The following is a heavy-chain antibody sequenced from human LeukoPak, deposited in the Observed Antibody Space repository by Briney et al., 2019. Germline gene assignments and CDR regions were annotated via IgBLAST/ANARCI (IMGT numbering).Heavy chain of an antibody. CDR1: GFTFSTYS. D-gene: IGHD4-23*01. V-gene: IGHV3-48*01. J-gene: IGHJ4*02. Sequence: PGGSLRLFCADSGFTFSTYSMNWVRQAPGKGLEWVSFISGGSSIIYYADSVKGRFTISRDNAKNSLYLQMNSLRAEDTAVYYCARDFGDYGGRYFDYWGQGTLVTVSS. CDR2: ISGGSSII. CDR3: ARDFGDYGGRYFDY.